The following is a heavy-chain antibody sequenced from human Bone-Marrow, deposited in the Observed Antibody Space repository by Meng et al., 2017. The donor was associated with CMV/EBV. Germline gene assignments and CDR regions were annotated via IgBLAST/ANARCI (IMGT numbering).Heavy chain of an antibody. J-gene: IGHJ4*02. Sequence: SQTLSLTCAISGDSVSNNDVAWNWIRQSPLRGLEWLGRTYYNSKWYNEYAVSVKSRIIFNADTSQNQFSLQLNSVSPEDTAVYYCAWGASRSLDYWGQGTLVTVSS. CDR3: AWGASRSLDY. CDR1: GDSVSNNDVA. CDR2: TYYNSKWYN. V-gene: IGHV6-1*01. D-gene: IGHD3-16*01.